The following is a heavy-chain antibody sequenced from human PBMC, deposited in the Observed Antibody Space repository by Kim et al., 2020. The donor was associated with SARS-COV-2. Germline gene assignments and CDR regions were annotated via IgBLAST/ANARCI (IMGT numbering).Heavy chain of an antibody. Sequence: GGSLRLSCAASGFTFSSYAMSWVRQAPGKGLEWVSVIYSGGSSTYYADSVKGRFTISRDNSKNTLYLQMNSLRAEDTAVYYCAKLEGVRGSGSFFFDYWGQGTLVTVSS. CDR2: IYSGGSST. CDR1: GFTFSSYA. CDR3: AKLEGVRGSGSFFFDY. J-gene: IGHJ4*02. D-gene: IGHD3-10*01. V-gene: IGHV3-23*03.